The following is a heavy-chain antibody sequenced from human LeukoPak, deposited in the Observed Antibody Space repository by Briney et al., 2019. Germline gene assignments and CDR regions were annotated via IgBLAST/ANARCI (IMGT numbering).Heavy chain of an antibody. V-gene: IGHV3-23*01. CDR3: ARAGHSYETSGFYDF. D-gene: IGHD3-22*01. CDR2: ISGSGNST. Sequence: GGSLRLSCAASGFTFTSYAMTWVRQAPGKGLEWVSAISGSGNSTFYPDSVKGRFSISRDNSKNTLYLYMGSLRTEDMAVYYCARAGHSYETSGFYDFWGQGTLVTVSS. J-gene: IGHJ4*02. CDR1: GFTFTSYA.